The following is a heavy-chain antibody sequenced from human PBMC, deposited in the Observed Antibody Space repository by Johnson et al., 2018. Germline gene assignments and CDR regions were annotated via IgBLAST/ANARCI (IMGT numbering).Heavy chain of an antibody. CDR1: GYSFTRYA. J-gene: IGHJ1*01. CDR2: INTVNGDT. D-gene: IGHD5-24*01. CDR3: ATDPAGITSTNGYFHL. V-gene: IGHV1-3*04. Sequence: QVQLVQSGAEVKKPGASVKVSCKASGYSFTRYAMHWVRQAPGQRLEWLGWINTVNGDTKYSENFQVRVTITRDTSASTAYMELGNLRSEDTAVYYCATDPAGITSTNGYFHLGGQGSLVNVSS.